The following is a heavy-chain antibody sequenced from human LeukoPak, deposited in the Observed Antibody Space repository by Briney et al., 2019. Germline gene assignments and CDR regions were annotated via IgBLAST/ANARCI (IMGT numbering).Heavy chain of an antibody. D-gene: IGHD3-22*01. CDR1: GFTFSSYG. V-gene: IGHV3-48*01. J-gene: IGHJ4*02. CDR3: ARSPHYYDSSGHIDY. CDR2: ISSSDTI. Sequence: PGGSLRLSCAASGFTFSSYGMNWVRQAPGKGLEWVSYISSSDTIYYADSVKGRFTISRNNAKNSLYLQMNSLRAEDTAVYYCARSPHYYDSSGHIDYWGQGTLVTVSS.